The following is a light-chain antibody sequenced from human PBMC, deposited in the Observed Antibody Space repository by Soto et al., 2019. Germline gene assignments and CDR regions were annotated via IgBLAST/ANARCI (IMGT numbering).Light chain of an antibody. CDR3: QQYGGSIT. Sequence: EIVLTQSPGTLSLYPGETATFSCRASQSVSSNYLAWYRQEPGQSPRLLIYGSSRRATGIPDRFSGSGSGTDFTLTISRLEPEDFAVYYCQQYGGSITSGQGTRLEIE. V-gene: IGKV3-20*01. J-gene: IGKJ5*01. CDR2: GSS. CDR1: QSVSSNY.